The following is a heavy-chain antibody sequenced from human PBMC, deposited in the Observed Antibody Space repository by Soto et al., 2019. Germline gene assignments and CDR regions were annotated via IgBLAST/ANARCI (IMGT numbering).Heavy chain of an antibody. CDR2: ISGYGDST. D-gene: IGHD6-13*01. Sequence: LRLSCAASGFIFSDYGMNWLRQAPGQGLEWVSGISGYGDSTHYADSVKGRFTISRDNSKNTLYLQMNSLRVEDTAVYYCAKQSPYSNSWYNCDYWGQGTLFTVSS. J-gene: IGHJ4*02. V-gene: IGHV3-23*01. CDR3: AKQSPYSNSWYNCDY. CDR1: GFIFSDYG.